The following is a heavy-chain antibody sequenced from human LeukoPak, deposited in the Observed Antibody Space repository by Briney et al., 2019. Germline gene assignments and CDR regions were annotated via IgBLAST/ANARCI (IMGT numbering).Heavy chain of an antibody. CDR2: ISTSSSYI. CDR1: GFTFSNAW. J-gene: IGHJ5*02. D-gene: IGHD1-26*01. CDR3: VRGRERVAVSDNWFDL. Sequence: GGSLRLSCAASGFTFSNAWMNWVRQAPGKGLEWVSSISTSSSYIYYTDSVKGRFTISRDNARNSLYLQMNSLRADDTAVYYCVRGRERVAVSDNWFDLWGQGTLVTVSS. V-gene: IGHV3-21*01.